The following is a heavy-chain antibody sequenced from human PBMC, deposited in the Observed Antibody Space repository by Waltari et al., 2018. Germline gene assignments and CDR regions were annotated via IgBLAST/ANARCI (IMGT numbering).Heavy chain of an antibody. Sequence: QVQLQESGPGLVKPSETLSLTCTVSGGSISSYYWSWIRQPAGKGLEWIGRIYTSGGTNYNPSLKRRVTMSVDTSKNEFSLKLSSVTAADTAVYYCATTTVADFYFDYWGQGTLVTVSS. V-gene: IGHV4-4*07. J-gene: IGHJ4*02. CDR3: ATTTVADFYFDY. CDR1: GGSISSYY. CDR2: IYTSGGT. D-gene: IGHD4-17*01.